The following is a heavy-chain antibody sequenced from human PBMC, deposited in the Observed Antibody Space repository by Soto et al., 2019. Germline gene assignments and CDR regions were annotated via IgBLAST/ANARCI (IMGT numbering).Heavy chain of an antibody. CDR1: GFTFSSYG. D-gene: IGHD2-2*01. CDR2: ISYDGSNK. CDR3: AKDGVLVPAATSYYYYGMDV. J-gene: IGHJ6*02. V-gene: IGHV3-30*18. Sequence: PGGSLRLSCAASGFTFSSYGMHWVRQAPGKGLEWVAVISYDGSNKYYADSVKGRFTISRDNSKNTLYLQMNSLRAEDTAVYYCAKDGVLVPAATSYYYYGMDVWGQGTTVTVSS.